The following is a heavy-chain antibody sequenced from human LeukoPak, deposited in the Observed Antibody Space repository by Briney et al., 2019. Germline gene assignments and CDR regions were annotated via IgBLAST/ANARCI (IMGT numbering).Heavy chain of an antibody. J-gene: IGHJ4*02. CDR3: ARGPIYRYSGYGDFDY. CDR2: INHSGST. Sequence: SETLSLTCAVYGGSFSGYYWSWIRQPPGKGLEWIGEINHSGSTNYNPSLKSRVTISVDTSKNQFSLKLSSVTAADTAVYYCARGPIYRYSGYGDFDYWGQGTLVTVSS. D-gene: IGHD5-12*01. V-gene: IGHV4-34*01. CDR1: GGSFSGYY.